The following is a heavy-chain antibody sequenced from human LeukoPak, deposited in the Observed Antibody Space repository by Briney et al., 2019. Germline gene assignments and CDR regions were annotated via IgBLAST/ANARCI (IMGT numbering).Heavy chain of an antibody. Sequence: SETLSLTCAVSGYSISSGYYWCWIRQPPGKGLEWIGSIYHSGSTYYNPSLKSRVTISVDTSKNQFSLKLSSVTAADTAVYYCASYYDYVWGSLPVDYWGQGTLVTVSS. D-gene: IGHD3-16*01. CDR3: ASYYDYVWGSLPVDY. V-gene: IGHV4-38-2*01. CDR2: IYHSGST. J-gene: IGHJ4*02. CDR1: GYSISSGYY.